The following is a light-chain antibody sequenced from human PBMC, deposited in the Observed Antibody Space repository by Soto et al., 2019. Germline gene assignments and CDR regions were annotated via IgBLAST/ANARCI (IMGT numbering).Light chain of an antibody. CDR2: GAS. CDR3: QQYGSSRWT. Sequence: EIVLTQSPCTLSLSPGERATLSCRASQSVSSSYLAWYQQKPGQAPRLPIYGASSRATGIAARFSGSGSGTDFTLTISRLEPEDFAVYYCQQYGSSRWTFGQGTKVDIK. V-gene: IGKV3-20*01. CDR1: QSVSSSY. J-gene: IGKJ1*01.